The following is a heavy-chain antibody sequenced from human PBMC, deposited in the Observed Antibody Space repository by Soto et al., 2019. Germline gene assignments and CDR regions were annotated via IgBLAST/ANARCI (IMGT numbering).Heavy chain of an antibody. CDR3: ARDLTGTTGFFDY. Sequence: TGGSLRLSCAASGFTFSDYYMSWIRQAPGKGLEWVSYISSSSSYTNYADSVKGRFTISRDNAKNSLYLQMNSLRAEDTAVYYCARDLTGTTGFFDYWGQGTLVTVSS. CDR1: GFTFSDYY. V-gene: IGHV3-11*06. J-gene: IGHJ4*02. CDR2: ISSSSSYT. D-gene: IGHD1-7*01.